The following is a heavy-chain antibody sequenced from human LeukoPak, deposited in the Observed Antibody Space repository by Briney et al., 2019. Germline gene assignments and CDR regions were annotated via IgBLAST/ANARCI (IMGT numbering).Heavy chain of an antibody. Sequence: PSETLSLTCAVYGGSFSGYYWSWIRQPPGKGLEWIGEINHSGSTNYNPPLKSRVTISVDTSKNQFSLKLSSVTAADTAVYYCARVSGWEEGAPWGQGTLVTVSS. J-gene: IGHJ5*02. CDR1: GGSFSGYY. CDR3: ARVSGWEEGAP. D-gene: IGHD6-19*01. CDR2: INHSGST. V-gene: IGHV4-34*01.